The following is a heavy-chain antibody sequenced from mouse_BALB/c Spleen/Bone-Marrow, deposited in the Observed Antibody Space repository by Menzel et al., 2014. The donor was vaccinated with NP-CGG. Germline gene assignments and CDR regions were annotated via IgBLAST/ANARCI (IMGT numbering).Heavy chain of an antibody. CDR1: GYTFTDYW. V-gene: IGHV1-69*01. CDR3: ANIYYGDYGWFSF. CDR2: IDTSYTYT. J-gene: IGHJ3*01. Sequence: VQLQQSGAELVMPGASVKMSCKASGYTFTDYWIHWVKQRPGQGLEWIGAIDTSYTYTTYNQKFKGKATLAVDASSSTAYIQLSSLTSEDSAVYYCANIYYGDYGWFSFWGEAT. D-gene: IGHD2-13*01.